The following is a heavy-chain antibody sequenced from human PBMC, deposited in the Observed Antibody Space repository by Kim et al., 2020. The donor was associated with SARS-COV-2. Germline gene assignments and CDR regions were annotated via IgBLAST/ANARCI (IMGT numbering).Heavy chain of an antibody. CDR2: IIPIFGTA. J-gene: IGHJ3*02. Sequence: SVKVSCKASGGTFSSYAISWVRQAPGQGLEWMGGIIPIFGTANYAQKFQGRVTITADESTSTAYMELSSLRSEDTAVYYCARWGENSDYYDSSGPAAFDIWGQGTMVTVSS. CDR3: ARWGENSDYYDSSGPAAFDI. V-gene: IGHV1-69*13. CDR1: GGTFSSYA. D-gene: IGHD3-22*01.